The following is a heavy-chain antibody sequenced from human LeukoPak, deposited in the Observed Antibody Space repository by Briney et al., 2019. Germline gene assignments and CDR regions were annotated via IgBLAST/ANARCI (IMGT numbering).Heavy chain of an antibody. CDR1: GFTFSSYW. V-gene: IGHV3-7*01. CDR3: ARDSGQLLLFPDY. D-gene: IGHD2-2*01. Sequence: GGSLRLSCAASGFTFSSYWMSWVRRAPGEGLEWVANIKQDGSEKYYVDSVKGRFTISRDNAKNSLYLQMNSLRAEDTAVYYCARDSGQLLLFPDYWGQGTLVTVSS. J-gene: IGHJ4*02. CDR2: IKQDGSEK.